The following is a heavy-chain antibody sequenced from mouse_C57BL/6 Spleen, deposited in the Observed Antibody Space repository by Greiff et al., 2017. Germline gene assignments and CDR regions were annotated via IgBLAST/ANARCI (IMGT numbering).Heavy chain of an antibody. CDR2: IYPRDGST. CDR3: ARSSYYGNSAWFAY. V-gene: IGHV1-78*01. CDR1: GYTFTDHT. D-gene: IGHD2-1*01. J-gene: IGHJ3*01. Sequence: VKLQESDAELVKPGASVKISCKVSGYTFTDHTIHWMKQRPEQGLEWIGYIYPRDGSTKYNEKFKGKATLTADKSSSTAYMQLNSLTSDDSAVYFCARSSYYGNSAWFAYWGQGTLVTVSA.